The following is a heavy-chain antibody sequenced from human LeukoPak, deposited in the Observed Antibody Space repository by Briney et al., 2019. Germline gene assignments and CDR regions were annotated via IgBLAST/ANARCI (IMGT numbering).Heavy chain of an antibody. CDR3: ARAQENRFLEWLFQTAPETWFDP. CDR1: GFTFSSYW. CDR2: IKQDGSEK. Sequence: KSGGSLRLSCAASGFTFSSYWMSWVRQAPGKGLEWVANIKQDGSEKYYVDSVKGRFTISRDNAKNSLYLQMNSLRAEDTAVYYCARAQENRFLEWLFQTAPETWFDPWGQGTLVTVSS. J-gene: IGHJ5*02. D-gene: IGHD3-3*01. V-gene: IGHV3-7*04.